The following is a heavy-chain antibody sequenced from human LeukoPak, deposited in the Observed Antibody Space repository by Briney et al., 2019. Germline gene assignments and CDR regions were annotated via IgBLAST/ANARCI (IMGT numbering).Heavy chain of an antibody. Sequence: GESLKISCKGSGYSFTSYWIAWVRQMPGKGLECVGIIYPGDSETRYSPSFQGQVTISADKSISTAYLQWSSLKASDTAMYYCARRHRADYPSDYWGQGTLVTVSS. CDR1: GYSFTSYW. V-gene: IGHV5-51*01. J-gene: IGHJ4*02. CDR2: IYPGDSET. D-gene: IGHD4-11*01. CDR3: ARRHRADYPSDY.